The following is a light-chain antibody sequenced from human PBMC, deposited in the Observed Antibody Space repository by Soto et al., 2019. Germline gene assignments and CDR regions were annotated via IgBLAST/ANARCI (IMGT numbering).Light chain of an antibody. CDR2: GAT. CDR3: QQYGGWPRT. J-gene: IGKJ1*01. V-gene: IGKV3-15*01. Sequence: EIVLTQSQATLYVSPGGRATLSCRASQNVMYNLAWYQQKPGQAPRLLVYGATTRATDAPPRFRGSGSGTEFSLTISSLQSEDFATYYCQQYGGWPRTFGQGSRVEIK. CDR1: QNVMYN.